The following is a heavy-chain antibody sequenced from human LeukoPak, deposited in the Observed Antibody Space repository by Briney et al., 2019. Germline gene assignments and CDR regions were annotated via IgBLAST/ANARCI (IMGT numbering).Heavy chain of an antibody. CDR1: GGSFSGYY. J-gene: IGHJ6*03. CDR2: INHSGST. V-gene: IGHV4-34*01. D-gene: IGHD2-15*01. CDR3: ASTQKGYCSGGSCTYYHYMDV. Sequence: SETLSLTCAVYGGSFSGYYWSWIRQPPGKGLEWIGEINHSGSTNYNPSLKSRVTISVDTSKNQFSLKLSSVTAADTAVYYCASTQKGYCSGGSCTYYHYMDVWGKGTTVTVSS.